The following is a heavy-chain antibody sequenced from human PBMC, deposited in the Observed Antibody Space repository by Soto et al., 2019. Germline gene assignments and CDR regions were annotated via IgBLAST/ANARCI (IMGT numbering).Heavy chain of an antibody. CDR3: ARDTTINLRGYFDY. D-gene: IGHD3-10*01. Sequence: PGGSLRLSCAASGFTFSSYAMHWVRQAPGKGLEWVAVISYDGSNKYYADSVKGRFTISRDNSKNTLYLQMNSLRAEDTAVYYCARDTTINLRGYFDYWGQGTLVTVSS. CDR1: GFTFSSYA. V-gene: IGHV3-30-3*01. CDR2: ISYDGSNK. J-gene: IGHJ4*02.